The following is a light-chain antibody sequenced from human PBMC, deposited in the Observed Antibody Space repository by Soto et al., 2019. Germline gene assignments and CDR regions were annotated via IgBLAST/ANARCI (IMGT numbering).Light chain of an antibody. Sequence: EMLLTQSPAPLSLSPGERATLSCRASQSVSYLAWYQQKPGQAPRLLIYDASNRATGIPARFSGSGSGTDFNPTISSLEPEDSAVYCCQQRNNWLFGPGTKVDIK. CDR3: QQRNNWL. J-gene: IGKJ3*01. V-gene: IGKV3-11*01. CDR2: DAS. CDR1: QSVSY.